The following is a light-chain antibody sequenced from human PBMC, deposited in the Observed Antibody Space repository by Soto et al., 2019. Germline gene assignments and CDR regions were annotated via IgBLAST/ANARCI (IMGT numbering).Light chain of an antibody. CDR3: QSYDARLSAYV. CDR1: SFNIGANYD. V-gene: IGLV1-40*01. J-gene: IGLJ1*01. CDR2: ANS. Sequence: QSVLTQPPSVSGAPGQGVTISCTGSSFNIGANYDVHWYQHLPGTGPKLLIYANSFRPSGVPDRVSASKSGSSASLAITGLQAGDEADYYCQSYDARLSAYVFGTGTKVTVL.